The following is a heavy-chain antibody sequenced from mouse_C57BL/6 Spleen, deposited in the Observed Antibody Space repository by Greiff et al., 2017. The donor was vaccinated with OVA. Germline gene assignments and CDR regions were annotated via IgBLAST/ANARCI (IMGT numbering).Heavy chain of an antibody. CDR3: ARRDDGYYFDY. J-gene: IGHJ2*01. D-gene: IGHD2-3*01. CDR2: IDPEDGET. V-gene: IGHV14-2*01. CDR1: GFNITDYY. Sequence: VQLQQSGAELVKPGASVKLSCTASGFNITDYYMHWVKQRTEQGLEWIGRIDPEDGETKYAPKFQGKATITADTSSNTAYLQLSSLTSEDTAVYYCARRDDGYYFDYWGQGTTLTVSS.